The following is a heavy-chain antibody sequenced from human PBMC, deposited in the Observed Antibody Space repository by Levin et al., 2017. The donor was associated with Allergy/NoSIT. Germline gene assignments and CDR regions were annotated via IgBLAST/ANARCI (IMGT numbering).Heavy chain of an antibody. CDR2: FNPEEDKT. J-gene: IGHJ4*02. CDR1: GYPLSDLS. V-gene: IGHV1-24*01. Sequence: PRASVKVSCKVSGYPLSDLSLHWVRQAPGKGLEWMAGFNPEEDKTIYAQKFQGRVTLTEDTASDTAYMELSSLTSEDTGLYYCTTLTVTGPNYFDSWGLGTLVTVSA. D-gene: IGHD4-17*01. CDR3: TTLTVTGPNYFDS.